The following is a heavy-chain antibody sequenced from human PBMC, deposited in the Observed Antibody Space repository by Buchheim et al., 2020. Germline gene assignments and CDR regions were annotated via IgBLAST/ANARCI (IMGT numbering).Heavy chain of an antibody. J-gene: IGHJ4*02. Sequence: EVQLVESGGGLGRPGGSLRLSCVASGFNFGTLWMSWVRQVPGKGLEWVANINQNGGEKYYVDSVEGRFTISRDKAKNSLYLQMSSLRVEDTAVYYCARAGSVGSVDFWGQGTL. CDR2: INQNGGEK. CDR1: GFNFGTLW. D-gene: IGHD3-10*01. CDR3: ARAGSVGSVDF. V-gene: IGHV3-7*01.